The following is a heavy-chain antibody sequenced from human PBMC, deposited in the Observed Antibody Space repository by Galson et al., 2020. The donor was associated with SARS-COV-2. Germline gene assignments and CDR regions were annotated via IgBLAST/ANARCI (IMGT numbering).Heavy chain of an antibody. V-gene: IGHV4-39*07. CDR2: IYRSGST. CDR3: ARFLAGIFLPIDY. J-gene: IGHJ4*02. CDR1: GGSLSSSSYY. D-gene: IGHD3-9*01. Sequence: SETLSLTCTVSGGSLSSSSYYWGWIRQPPGKGLEWIGSIYRSGSTYYNPSLKSRVAISVDTSKNQFSLDLSSVTAADTAVYFCARFLAGIFLPIDYWGQGTLVTVSS.